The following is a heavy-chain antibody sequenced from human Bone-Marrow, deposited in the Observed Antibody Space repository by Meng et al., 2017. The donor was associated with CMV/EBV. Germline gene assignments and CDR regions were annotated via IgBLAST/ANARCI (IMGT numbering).Heavy chain of an antibody. CDR2: ISGSGGNT. Sequence: ASGFTLSSYAMSWVRQAQGKGLEWVSAISGSGGNTYYADSVEGRFTISRDNSRNTVYLQLNSLRADDTAVYYCAKARYSYGYDFDYWGQGALVTVSS. V-gene: IGHV3-23*01. CDR3: AKARYSYGYDFDY. CDR1: GFTLSSYA. J-gene: IGHJ4*02. D-gene: IGHD5-18*01.